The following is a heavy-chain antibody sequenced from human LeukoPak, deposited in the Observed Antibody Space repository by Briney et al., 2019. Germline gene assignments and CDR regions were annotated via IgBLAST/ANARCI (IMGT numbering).Heavy chain of an antibody. V-gene: IGHV3-48*02. CDR1: GFSVRDYS. J-gene: IGHJ4*02. CDR3: TRGVKEMQNY. Sequence: GGSLRLSCAVSGFSVRDYSMNWVRQVLGKGLDWVSFISIKGDTRYYADSVKGRFTISRDNAKNSLYLQMNSLRDEDTAVYYCTRGVKEMQNYWGQGTLVTVSS. D-gene: IGHD3-22*01. CDR2: ISIKGDTR.